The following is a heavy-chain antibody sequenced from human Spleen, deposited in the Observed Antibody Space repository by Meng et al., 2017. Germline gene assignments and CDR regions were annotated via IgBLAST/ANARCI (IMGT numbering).Heavy chain of an antibody. CDR2: IYQTGST. D-gene: IGHD3-10*01. V-gene: IGHV4-4*02. Sequence: GQLQGAGPGQVGPSETLSLTCTVSGGSVSSNNWWSWVRQPPGKGLEWIGEIYQTGSTNYNPSLKSRVTISADKSRNQFSLKLSSLSTADTAVYYCARRRTSGSYYSFQSIYFDYWGQGALVTVSS. CDR3: ARRRTSGSYYSFQSIYFDY. J-gene: IGHJ4*02. CDR1: GGSVSSNNW.